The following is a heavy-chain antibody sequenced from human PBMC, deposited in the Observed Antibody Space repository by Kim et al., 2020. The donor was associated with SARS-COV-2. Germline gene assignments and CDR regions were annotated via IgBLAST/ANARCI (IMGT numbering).Heavy chain of an antibody. Sequence: SVKVSCKASGGTFSSYAISWVRQAPGQGLEWMGGIIPIFGTANYAQKFQGRVTITADESTSTAYMELSSLRSEDTAVYYCARGIHDSSGYYREYGMDVWGQGTTVTVSS. J-gene: IGHJ6*02. CDR3: ARGIHDSSGYYREYGMDV. CDR1: GGTFSSYA. D-gene: IGHD3-22*01. CDR2: IIPIFGTA. V-gene: IGHV1-69*13.